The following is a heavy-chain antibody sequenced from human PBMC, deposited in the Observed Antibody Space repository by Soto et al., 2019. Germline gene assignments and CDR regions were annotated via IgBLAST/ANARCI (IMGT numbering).Heavy chain of an antibody. J-gene: IGHJ5*02. D-gene: IGHD2-2*01. V-gene: IGHV4-34*01. CDR2: INHSGST. CDR1: GGSFSGYY. Sequence: PSETLSLTCAVYGGSFSGYYWSWIRQPPGKGLEWIGEINHSGSTNYNPSLKSRVTISVDTSKNQFSLKLSSVTAADTAVYYCARRGLCVVVPAARYNWFDPWGQGTLVTVSS. CDR3: ARRGLCVVVPAARYNWFDP.